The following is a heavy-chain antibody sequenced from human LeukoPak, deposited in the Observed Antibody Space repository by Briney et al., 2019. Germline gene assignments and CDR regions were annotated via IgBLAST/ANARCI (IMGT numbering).Heavy chain of an antibody. CDR3: ARENGFGYYYYFDY. J-gene: IGHJ4*02. V-gene: IGHV3-7*01. CDR1: GFTFSSYW. CDR2: IKQDGSEK. D-gene: IGHD3-22*01. Sequence: GGSLRLSCAASGFTFSSYWMSWVRQAPGKGLEWVANIKQDGSEKYYVDSVKGRFTISRDNAKNSLYLQMNSLRAEDTAVYYCARENGFGYYYYFDYWGQGTLVTISS.